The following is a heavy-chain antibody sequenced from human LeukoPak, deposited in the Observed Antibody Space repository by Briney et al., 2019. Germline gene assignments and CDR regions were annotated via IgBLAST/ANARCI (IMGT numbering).Heavy chain of an antibody. Sequence: SGTLSLTCSVSGGSISGSNWWSWVRQPPNKGLEWIGEMYYSGTTNYNPSLKSRVIISVDKSKNQFSLRLSSVTAADTAVYYCARHIGPPSRFISHSWYFDLWGRGTLVTVSS. V-gene: IGHV4-4*02. CDR1: GGSISGSNW. CDR2: MYYSGTT. CDR3: ARHIGPPSRFISHSWYFDL. D-gene: IGHD3-3*02. J-gene: IGHJ2*01.